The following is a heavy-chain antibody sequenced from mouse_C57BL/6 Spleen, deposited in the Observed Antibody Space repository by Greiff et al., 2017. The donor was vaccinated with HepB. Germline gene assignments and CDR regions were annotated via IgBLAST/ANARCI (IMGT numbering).Heavy chain of an antibody. CDR1: GFTFSSYT. CDR3: ARHYSNYLYYFDY. Sequence: EVKVEESGGGLVKPGGSLKLSCAASGFTFSSYTMSWVRQTPEKRLEWVATISGGGGNTYYPDSVKGRFTISRDNAKNTLYLQMSSLRSEDTALYYCARHYSNYLYYFDYWGQGTTLTVSS. V-gene: IGHV5-9*01. J-gene: IGHJ2*01. D-gene: IGHD2-5*01. CDR2: ISGGGGNT.